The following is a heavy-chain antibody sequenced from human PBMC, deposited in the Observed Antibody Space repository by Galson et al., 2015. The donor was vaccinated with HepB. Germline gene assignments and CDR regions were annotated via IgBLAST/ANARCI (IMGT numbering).Heavy chain of an antibody. J-gene: IGHJ3*02. CDR3: ARFSGYDGAFDI. Sequence: ETLSLTCTVSGGSISSYYWSWIRQPPGKGLEWIGYIYSSGSTNYNPSLESRVTISVDTSKSQFSLKLNSVTAADTAVYYCARFSGYDGAFDIWGQGTMVSVSS. CDR2: IYSSGST. D-gene: IGHD5-12*01. V-gene: IGHV4-59*01. CDR1: GGSISSYY.